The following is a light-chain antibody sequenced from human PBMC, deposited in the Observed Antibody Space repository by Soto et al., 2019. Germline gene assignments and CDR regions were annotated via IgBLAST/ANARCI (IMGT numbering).Light chain of an antibody. V-gene: IGLV2-14*01. Sequence: QSALTQPASVSGSPGQAITISCTGASSDVGGYDFVSWFQQHPGKAPKLLIYEVSNRPSGVSNRFSGSKSGNTASLTISGLQAEDESDYFCSSYTSSSDFYIFGTGTKGTVL. J-gene: IGLJ1*01. CDR2: EVS. CDR1: SSDVGGYDF. CDR3: SSYTSSSDFYI.